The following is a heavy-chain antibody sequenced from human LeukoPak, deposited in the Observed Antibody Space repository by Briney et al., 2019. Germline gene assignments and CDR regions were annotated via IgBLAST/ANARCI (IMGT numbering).Heavy chain of an antibody. Sequence: GGSLRLSCAASGFTFSSYAMSWVRQAPGKGLEWVSAISGSGGSTYYADSVKGRFTISRDNSKNTLYLQMNSLRAEDTAVYYCARAAVWGSYFYGMDVWGQGTTVTVSS. V-gene: IGHV3-23*01. CDR1: GFTFSSYA. J-gene: IGHJ6*02. CDR2: ISGSGGST. CDR3: ARAAVWGSYFYGMDV. D-gene: IGHD3-16*01.